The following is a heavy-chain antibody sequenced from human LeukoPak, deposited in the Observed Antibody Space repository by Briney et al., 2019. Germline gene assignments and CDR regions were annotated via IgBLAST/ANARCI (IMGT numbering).Heavy chain of an antibody. CDR3: ARGKENGYCSSTSCYSFWFDP. V-gene: IGHV3-33*01. D-gene: IGHD2-2*02. Sequence: GGSLRLSCAASGFTFSSYGMHWVRQAPGKGLEWVAVIWYDGSNKYYADSVKGRFTISRDNSKNTLYLQMNSLRAEDTAVYYCARGKENGYCSSTSCYSFWFDPWGQGTLVTVSS. CDR1: GFTFSSYG. J-gene: IGHJ5*02. CDR2: IWYDGSNK.